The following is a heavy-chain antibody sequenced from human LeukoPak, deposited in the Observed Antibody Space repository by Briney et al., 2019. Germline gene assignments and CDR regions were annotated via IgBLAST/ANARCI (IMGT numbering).Heavy chain of an antibody. CDR3: ARDYSVASTSSDY. CDR1: GYTFTGHY. J-gene: IGHJ4*02. D-gene: IGHD6-19*01. Sequence: GSVKVSCKASGYTFTGHYMHWVRQAPGQGLEWMGWINPKSGGTKYVEKFQGRITMTRDTSISTAYMELSGLRSDDTTVYYCARDYSVASTSSDYWGLGTLVTVSS. CDR2: INPKSGGT. V-gene: IGHV1-2*02.